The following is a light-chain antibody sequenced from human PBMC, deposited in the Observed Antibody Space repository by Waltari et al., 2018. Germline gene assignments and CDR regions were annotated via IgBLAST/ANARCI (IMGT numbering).Light chain of an antibody. V-gene: IGLV3-21*01. CDR2: YDS. CDR1: NIGSKN. Sequence: SYDVTQPRSVSVSPGQTARITCGGDNIGSKNVHWYQQKPAQAPVLVIYYDSDRPSGIPERFSGSNSGNNATLTISGVEAGDEADYYCQVWDSSSDHPVFGGGTRLTVL. CDR3: QVWDSSSDHPV. J-gene: IGLJ2*01.